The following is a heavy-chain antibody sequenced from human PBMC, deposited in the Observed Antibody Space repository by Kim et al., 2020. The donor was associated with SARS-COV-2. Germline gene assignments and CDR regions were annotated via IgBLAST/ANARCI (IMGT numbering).Heavy chain of an antibody. Sequence: SETLSLTCAVYGGSFSGYYWSWIRQPPGKGLEWIGEINHSGSTNYNPSLKSRVTISVDTSKNQFSLKLSSVTAADTAVYYCARLYSGSYVPFYYYYGMDVWGQGTTVTVSS. CDR3: ARLYSGSYVPFYYYYGMDV. CDR1: GGSFSGYY. J-gene: IGHJ6*02. CDR2: INHSGST. D-gene: IGHD1-26*01. V-gene: IGHV4-34*01.